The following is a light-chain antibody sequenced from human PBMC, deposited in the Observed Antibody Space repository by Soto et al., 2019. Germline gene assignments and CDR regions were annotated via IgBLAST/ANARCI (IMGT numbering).Light chain of an antibody. Sequence: EIVLTQSPGTLSLSQGEGATLSCRASQSVSSTYFAWEQQKPGQAPRLLIYGASTRATGIPDRFSGSGSGTDFTLTSSRLEPEDFAVYYCQQYGSSPWTFGQGTNVETK. CDR3: QQYGSSPWT. J-gene: IGKJ1*01. CDR2: GAS. V-gene: IGKV3-20*01. CDR1: QSVSSTY.